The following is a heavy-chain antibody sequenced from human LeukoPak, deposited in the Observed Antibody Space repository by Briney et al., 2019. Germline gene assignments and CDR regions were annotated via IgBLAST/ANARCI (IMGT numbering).Heavy chain of an antibody. Sequence: SQTLSLTCTVSGGSISSGSYYWSWIRQPAGKGLEWIRRIYTSGSTNYNPSLKSRVTISVGTSKNQFSLKLSSVTAADTAVYYCAREVRFLEWLPHAFDYWGHGTLVTVSS. J-gene: IGHJ4*01. CDR2: IYTSGST. D-gene: IGHD3-3*01. CDR3: AREVRFLEWLPHAFDY. V-gene: IGHV4-61*02. CDR1: GGSISSGSYY.